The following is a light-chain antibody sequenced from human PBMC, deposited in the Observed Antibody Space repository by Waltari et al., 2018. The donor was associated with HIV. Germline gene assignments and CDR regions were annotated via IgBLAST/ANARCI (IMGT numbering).Light chain of an antibody. Sequence: QSVLTQPPSASGTPGQRVTISCSGGSSNIGTYPVDCYQQVPGAAPKLLICSSQQRPTGFPLRLSGSKSGASASLAISGLQAEDEADYYCAAWDDSLSGLVFGGGTKLTVL. CDR3: AAWDDSLSGLV. CDR2: SSQ. V-gene: IGLV1-44*01. J-gene: IGLJ2*01. CDR1: SSNIGTYP.